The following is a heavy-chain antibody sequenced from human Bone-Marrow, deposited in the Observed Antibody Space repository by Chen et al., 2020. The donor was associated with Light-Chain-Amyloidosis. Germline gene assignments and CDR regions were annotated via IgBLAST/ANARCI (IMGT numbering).Heavy chain of an antibody. D-gene: IGHD3-10*01. J-gene: IGHJ4*02. Sequence: VESGGGVVQPGRSLRLSCAASGFTFSSYAMYWVRQAPGKGLEWLAFISSDGSRVSYAGSLKGRFTISRDQSKRKLYLQMNSLGPEDTALYYCARERDVRGLDYWGQGTLVSVST. CDR2: ISSDGSRV. CDR3: ARERDVRGLDY. V-gene: IGHV3-30*03. CDR1: GFTFSSYA.